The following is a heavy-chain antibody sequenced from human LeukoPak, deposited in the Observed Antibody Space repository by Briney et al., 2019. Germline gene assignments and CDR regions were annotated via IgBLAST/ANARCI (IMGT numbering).Heavy chain of an antibody. V-gene: IGHV3-21*01. CDR2: ISSSSSYI. D-gene: IGHD3-10*01. CDR1: GFTFSSYS. J-gene: IGHJ4*02. Sequence: TGGSLRLSCAASGFTFSSYSMNWVRQAPGKGLEWVSSISSSSSYIYYADSVKGRFTISRDNAKNSLYLQMNSLRAEDTAVYYCARGRANPALLWFGELLNPDYWGQGTLVTVSS. CDR3: ARGRANPALLWFGELLNPDY.